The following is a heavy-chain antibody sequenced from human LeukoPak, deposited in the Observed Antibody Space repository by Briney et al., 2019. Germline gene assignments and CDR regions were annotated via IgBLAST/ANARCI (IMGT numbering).Heavy chain of an antibody. Sequence: GSLRLSCAASGFTFSDYGMSWVRQTPGKGLEWVSTICGDCGNTHYADSVKGRFTISRDNSKNMMWLQMSSLRVEDSAIYYCARDVGVVMYDFWGQGILVTVSS. CDR3: ARDVGVVMYDF. J-gene: IGHJ4*02. V-gene: IGHV3-23*01. CDR1: GFTFSDYG. D-gene: IGHD3-3*01. CDR2: ICGDCGNT.